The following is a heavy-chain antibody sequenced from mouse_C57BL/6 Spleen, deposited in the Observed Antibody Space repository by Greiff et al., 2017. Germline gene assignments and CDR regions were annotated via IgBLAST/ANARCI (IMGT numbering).Heavy chain of an antibody. Sequence: VQLQQSGAELVRPGASVTLSCKASGYTFTDYEMHWVKQTPVHGLEWIGAIDPETGGTAYNQKVKGKAILTADKSSSTAYMELRSLTSEDSAVYYCTIRGFDYWGQGTTLTVSA. CDR1: GYTFTDYE. J-gene: IGHJ2*01. CDR2: IDPETGGT. V-gene: IGHV1-15*01. D-gene: IGHD3-3*01. CDR3: TIRGFDY.